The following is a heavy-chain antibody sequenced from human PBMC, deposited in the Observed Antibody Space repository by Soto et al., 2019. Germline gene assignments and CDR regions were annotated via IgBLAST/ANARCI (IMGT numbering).Heavy chain of an antibody. Sequence: ASVKVSCKASGGTFSSYAISWVREAPGQGLEWRGGIIPIFGTANYAQKFQGRVTITGDASTSTAYMELSSLRAEDTAVYYCARDIRLPTTRGLELGHYYYYGMDVWGQGTTVTVSS. J-gene: IGHJ6*02. CDR1: GGTFSSYA. CDR3: ARDIRLPTTRGLELGHYYYYGMDV. V-gene: IGHV1-69*13. CDR2: IIPIFGTA. D-gene: IGHD7-27*01.